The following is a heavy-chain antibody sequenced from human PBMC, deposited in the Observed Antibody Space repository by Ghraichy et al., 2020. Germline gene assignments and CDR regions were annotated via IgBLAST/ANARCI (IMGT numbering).Heavy chain of an antibody. CDR2: ISYDGSNK. J-gene: IGHJ4*02. D-gene: IGHD3-10*01. V-gene: IGHV3-30-3*01. CDR3: ARDFLEESLMVRGVIIEGVGDY. Sequence: GGSLRLSCAASGFTFSSYAMHWVRQAPGKGLEWVAVISYDGSNKYYADSVKGRFTISRDNSKNTLYLQMNSLRAEDTAVYYCARDFLEESLMVRGVIIEGVGDYWGQGTLVTVSS. CDR1: GFTFSSYA.